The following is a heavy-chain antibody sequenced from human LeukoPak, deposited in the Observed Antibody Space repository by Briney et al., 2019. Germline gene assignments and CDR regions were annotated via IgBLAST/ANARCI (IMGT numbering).Heavy chain of an antibody. CDR3: ARELFRSGSYSYFDY. Sequence: PGGSLRLSCAASGFTFSSYAMSWVRQAPGKGLEWVSVIYSGGTTFYADSVKGRFTISRDNSKNTLYLQMNSLRAEDTAVYYCARELFRSGSYSYFDYWGQGTLVTVSS. D-gene: IGHD3-10*01. V-gene: IGHV3-53*01. CDR1: GFTFSSYA. J-gene: IGHJ4*02. CDR2: IYSGGTT.